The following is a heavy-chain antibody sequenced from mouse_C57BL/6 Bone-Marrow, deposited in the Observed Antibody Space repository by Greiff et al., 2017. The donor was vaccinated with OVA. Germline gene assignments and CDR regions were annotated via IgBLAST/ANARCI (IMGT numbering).Heavy chain of an antibody. CDR1: GYTFTSYG. J-gene: IGHJ2*01. Sequence: QVQLQQSGAELARPGASVKLSCKASGYTFTSYGISWVKQRTGQGLEWIGEIYPRSGNTYYNEKFKGKATLTADKSSSTAYIELRSLTSEDSAVYFCARHYGNYQIDYWGQGTTLTVSS. CDR2: IYPRSGNT. CDR3: ARHYGNYQIDY. V-gene: IGHV1-81*01. D-gene: IGHD2-1*01.